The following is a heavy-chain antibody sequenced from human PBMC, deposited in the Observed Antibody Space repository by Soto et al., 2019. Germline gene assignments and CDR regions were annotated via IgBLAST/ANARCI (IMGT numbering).Heavy chain of an antibody. CDR1: GFTFSDYY. CDR2: ISSSGSTI. V-gene: IGHV3-11*01. D-gene: IGHD6-19*01. J-gene: IGHJ5*02. Sequence: GSLRLSCAASGFTFSDYYMSWIRQAPGKGLEWVSYISSSGSTIHYAESVKGRFTISRDNANNSLFLQMNSLKDEDTAVYYCARGGSESSAWYPWFDPWGQGTLVTVSS. CDR3: ARGGSESSAWYPWFDP.